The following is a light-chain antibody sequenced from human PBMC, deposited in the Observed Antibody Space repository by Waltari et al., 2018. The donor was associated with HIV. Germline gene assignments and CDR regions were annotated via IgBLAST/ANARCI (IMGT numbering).Light chain of an antibody. CDR2: NDS. J-gene: IGLJ1*01. V-gene: IGLV3-21*02. CDR1: NRRGTR. CDR3: QVWDSSSDHYV. Sequence: SYVLTHPPSLQVPSGHTATNSGRAHNRRGTREHWYQQKPGQAPVLVVYNDSDRPSGIPERFSGSNSGNTATLTISRVEAGDEADYYCQVWDSSSDHYVFGTGTKVTVL.